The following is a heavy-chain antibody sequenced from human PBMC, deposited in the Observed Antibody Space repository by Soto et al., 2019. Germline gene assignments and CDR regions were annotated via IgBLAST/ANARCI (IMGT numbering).Heavy chain of an antibody. V-gene: IGHV1-18*01. CDR3: ARPYTYGSYYYMDV. J-gene: IGHJ6*03. CDR1: GYTFTNYG. CDR2: ISAYNGNT. D-gene: IGHD5-18*01. Sequence: VQLVQSGAEVKEPGASVKVSCKASGYTFTNYGISWVRQAPGQGLEWVGWISAYNGNTNYAQRLQDRVTMTTDTSTSTAYMELRTLRSDDTAVSYCARPYTYGSYYYMDVWGKGTTVTVSS.